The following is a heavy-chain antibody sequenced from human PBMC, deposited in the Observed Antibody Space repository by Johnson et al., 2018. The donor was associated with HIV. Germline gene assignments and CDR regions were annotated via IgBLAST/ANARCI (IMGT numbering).Heavy chain of an antibody. D-gene: IGHD3-22*01. CDR3: ARDRGYWDAFDV. V-gene: IGHV3-48*04. Sequence: VQLVESGGGVVRPGGSLRLSCAASGFSFDDYGMSWVRQAPGKGLEWVSYISSSGGTIYYADSVKRRFSISRDNAKNSLYLQMNSLRAEDTAVYYCARDRGYWDAFDVWGQGTVVTVSS. J-gene: IGHJ3*01. CDR2: ISSSGGTI. CDR1: GFSFDDYG.